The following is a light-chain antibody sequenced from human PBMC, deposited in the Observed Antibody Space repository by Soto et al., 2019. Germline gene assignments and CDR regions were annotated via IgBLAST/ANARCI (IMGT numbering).Light chain of an antibody. CDR3: QQRSHWPPLT. J-gene: IGKJ4*01. CDR1: QTVSTS. CDR2: DSS. V-gene: IGKV3-11*01. Sequence: ENVLTQSPATPSLSPGEGTTLSCRASQTVSTSVAWYQQKPGHAPRLLMYDSSNRATGIPDRFSASGAGTDFTLTINSLEPEDFGVYYCQQRSHWPPLTFGGGTKVDIK.